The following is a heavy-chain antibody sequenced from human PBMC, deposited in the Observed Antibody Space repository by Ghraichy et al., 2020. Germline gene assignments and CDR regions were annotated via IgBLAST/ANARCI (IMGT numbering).Heavy chain of an antibody. V-gene: IGHV3-30*02. J-gene: IGHJ4*02. D-gene: IGHD3-10*01. CDR1: GFTFSDYG. CDR2: IRYDGSNK. Sequence: GESLNISCAASGFTFSDYGMHWVRQAPGKGLEWVAFIRYDGSNKYYADSVEGRFTISRDNSKKTLYLQMNSLRAEDTAVYYCAKDGSGTYHYGSFAIPLDYWGQGTLVTVSS. CDR3: AKDGSGTYHYGSFAIPLDY.